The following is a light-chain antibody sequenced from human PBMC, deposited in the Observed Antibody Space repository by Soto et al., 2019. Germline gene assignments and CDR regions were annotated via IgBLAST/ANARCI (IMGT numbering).Light chain of an antibody. Sequence: EIVMTQSPGTLSVSPGERATLFCRAGQSVSNKLAWYQQKPGQAPRLIIYGTSTRATGIPARFSGSGSGTDFTLTIRSLQSEDFAIYYCQQYNKWPQFGGGTKV. CDR3: QQYNKWPQ. V-gene: IGKV3-15*01. J-gene: IGKJ4*02. CDR1: QSVSNK. CDR2: GTS.